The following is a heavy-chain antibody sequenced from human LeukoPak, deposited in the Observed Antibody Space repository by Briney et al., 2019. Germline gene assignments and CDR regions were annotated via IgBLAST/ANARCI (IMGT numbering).Heavy chain of an antibody. CDR3: GRVVRGGKILWHDN. CDR2: FYHCGIT. V-gene: IGHV4-38-2*02. J-gene: IGHJ4*02. Sequence: SETLSLTCTVSGYSISSDYYWGWIRQPPGKGLEWIGRFYHCGITFFNPSLKSRSIISVDMSKNQFSLKLSFVTAADTAVFYCGRVVRGGKILWHDNWGQGTLFTVS. D-gene: IGHD3-10*01. CDR1: GYSISSDYY.